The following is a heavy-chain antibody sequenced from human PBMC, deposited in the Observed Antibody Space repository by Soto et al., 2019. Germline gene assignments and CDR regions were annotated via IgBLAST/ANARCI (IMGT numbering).Heavy chain of an antibody. V-gene: IGHV3-74*01. CDR3: ARGQDV. J-gene: IGHJ6*02. CDR2: INLDGSII. Sequence: GGSLRLSCAASGFTFSNYWMHWVRQAPGKGLVWVSHINLDGSIINYADSVKGRFTISRDNAKNTLYLQMNSLRGEDTAVYYCARGQDVWGQGTTVTVSS. CDR1: GFTFSNYW.